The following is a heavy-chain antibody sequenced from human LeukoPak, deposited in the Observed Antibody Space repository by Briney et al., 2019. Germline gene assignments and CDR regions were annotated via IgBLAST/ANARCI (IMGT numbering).Heavy chain of an antibody. D-gene: IGHD3-22*01. CDR1: GYTFTGYY. J-gene: IGHJ4*02. CDR3: ARDWHSSGYYYS. CDR2: INPSGGST. V-gene: IGHV1-46*01. Sequence: ASVKVSCKASGYTFTGYYMHWVRQAPGQGLEWMGIINPSGGSTSYAQKFQGRVTMTRDTPTSTVYMELSSLRSEDTAVYYCARDWHSSGYYYSWGQGTLVTVSS.